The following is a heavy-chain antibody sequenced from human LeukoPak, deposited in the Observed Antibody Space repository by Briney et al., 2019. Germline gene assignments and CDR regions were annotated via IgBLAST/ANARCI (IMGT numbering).Heavy chain of an antibody. V-gene: IGHV1-18*01. Sequence: ASVKVSCKASGYTFTKFGISWVRQAPGQGLEWMGWISATNGATDYAQKFQGRLTLTTDTSTSTAYMELRSLRSDDTAVYYCARDVTVSVFDHWGQGTLVTVSS. D-gene: IGHD5/OR15-5a*01. CDR3: ARDVTVSVFDH. CDR2: ISATNGAT. CDR1: GYTFTKFG. J-gene: IGHJ4*02.